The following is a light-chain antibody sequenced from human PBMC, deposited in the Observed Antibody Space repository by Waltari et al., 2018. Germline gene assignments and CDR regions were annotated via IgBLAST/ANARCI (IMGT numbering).Light chain of an antibody. Sequence: QLVLTQTPSASASLGASVKRTCTLTSIHRSYAIAWVQHQPEKGPRYLMRVNSDGSHIKGDGISDRFSGSSSGAERHLSISSLQSDDEADYYCQTWGTGTYVFGSGTTLTVL. CDR1: SIHRSYA. J-gene: IGLJ1*01. V-gene: IGLV4-69*01. CDR3: QTWGTGTYV. CDR2: VNSDGSH.